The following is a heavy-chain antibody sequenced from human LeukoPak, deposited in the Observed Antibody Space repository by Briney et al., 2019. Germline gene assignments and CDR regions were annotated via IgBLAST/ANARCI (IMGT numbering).Heavy chain of an antibody. CDR3: ARNRRY. CDR2: INHSGST. J-gene: IGHJ4*02. Sequence: SETLSLTCAVYGGSFRGYYWSWSRQPPGKGLEWIGEINHSGSTSYNPSLKSRVTISVDTSKNQFSLKLSSVTAADTAVYYCARNRRYWGQGTLVTVSS. V-gene: IGHV4-34*01. CDR1: GGSFRGYY.